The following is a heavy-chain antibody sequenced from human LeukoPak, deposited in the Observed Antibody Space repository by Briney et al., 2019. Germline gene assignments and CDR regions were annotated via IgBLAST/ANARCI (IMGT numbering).Heavy chain of an antibody. D-gene: IGHD3-3*01. Sequence: WIRQPPGKGLEWIGSIYYSGSTYYNPSLKSRVTISVDTSKNQFSLKLSSVTAADTAVYYCARNYDFWSGYSLSVADWFDPWGQGTLVTVSS. CDR2: IYYSGST. V-gene: IGHV4-39*01. CDR3: ARNYDFWSGYSLSVADWFDP. J-gene: IGHJ5*02.